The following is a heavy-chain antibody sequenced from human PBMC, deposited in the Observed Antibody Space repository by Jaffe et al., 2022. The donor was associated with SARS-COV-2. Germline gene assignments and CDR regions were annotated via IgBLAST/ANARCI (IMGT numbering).Heavy chain of an antibody. CDR2: MWNDESNI. J-gene: IGHJ5*02. CDR3: ARDRRYYYDVRGYFPSGSNWFDP. V-gene: IGHV3-33*01. CDR1: GFTFSSFG. D-gene: IGHD3-22*01. Sequence: QVRLVESGGGVVQPGRSLRLTCAASGFTFSSFGMNWVRQAPGKGLEWVAFMWNDESNIAYADSVQGRFTISRDNSKNSLYLQMNNLRAEDTAVYYCARDRRYYYDVRGYFPSGSNWFDPWGQGTLVTVSS.